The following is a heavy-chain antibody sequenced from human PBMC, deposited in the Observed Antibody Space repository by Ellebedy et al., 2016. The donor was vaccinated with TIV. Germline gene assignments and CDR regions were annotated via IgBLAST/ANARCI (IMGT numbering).Heavy chain of an antibody. Sequence: SETLSLTCTVSGGSISSSTYYWGWIRQPPGKGLEWIGTIYYSGSTYYNPSLKSRVTISVDSSINQFSLQLTYVTAADTAVYYCARRTDSGSYYDYFNSWGQGTLVTVSS. CDR3: ARRTDSGSYYDYFNS. D-gene: IGHD1-26*01. CDR1: GGSISSSTYY. V-gene: IGHV4-39*01. CDR2: IYYSGST. J-gene: IGHJ4*02.